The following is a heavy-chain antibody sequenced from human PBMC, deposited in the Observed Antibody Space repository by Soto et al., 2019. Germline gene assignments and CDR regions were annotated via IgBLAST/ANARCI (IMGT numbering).Heavy chain of an antibody. V-gene: IGHV4-31*03. CDR1: GGSISSGGYY. D-gene: IGHD2-2*01. J-gene: IGHJ4*02. Sequence: PSETLSLTCTVSGGSISSGGYYWSWIRQHPGKGLEWIGYIYYSGSTYYNPSLKSRVTISVDTSKNQFSLKLSSVTAADTAVYYCARGSSSWGLVNYFDYWGQGTLVTVSS. CDR2: IYYSGST. CDR3: ARGSSSWGLVNYFDY.